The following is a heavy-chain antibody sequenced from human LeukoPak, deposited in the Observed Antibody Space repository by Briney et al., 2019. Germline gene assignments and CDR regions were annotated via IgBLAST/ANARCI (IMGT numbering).Heavy chain of an antibody. J-gene: IGHJ4*02. Sequence: PGGSLRLSCAASGFAFSSYLMHWVRQAPGKGLVWVSRINTDGTTTDHADSVKGRFTISRDNAKNTLYVQMNSLRAEDTAVYFCARDPWGYRAGVMDFWGLGTLVTVSS. D-gene: IGHD1-1*01. CDR3: ARDPWGYRAGVMDF. CDR1: GFAFSSYL. V-gene: IGHV3-74*01. CDR2: INTDGTTT.